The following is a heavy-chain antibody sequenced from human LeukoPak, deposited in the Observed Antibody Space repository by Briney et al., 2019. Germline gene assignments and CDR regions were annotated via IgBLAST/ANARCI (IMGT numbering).Heavy chain of an antibody. D-gene: IGHD1-26*01. CDR1: GFSLSTSGVG. V-gene: IGHV2-5*01. CDR2: IYWNDDK. J-gene: IGHJ4*02. Sequence: SGPTLVKPTQTLTLTCTFSGFSLSTSGVGVGWIRRPPGKALEWLALIYWNDDKRYSPSLKSRLTITKDTSKNQVVLTMTNMDPVDTATYYCAHGSQGAARYDYWGQGTLVTVSS. CDR3: AHGSQGAARYDY.